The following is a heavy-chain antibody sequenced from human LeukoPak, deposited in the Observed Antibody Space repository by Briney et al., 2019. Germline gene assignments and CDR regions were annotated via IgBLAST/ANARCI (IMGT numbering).Heavy chain of an antibody. CDR2: NYPGDSDT. J-gene: IGHJ4*02. Sequence: GESLKISCKGSGYSFTNHWIGWVRQMPGKGLEWMGINYPGDSDTRYSTSFQGQVTISADKSISTAYLQWSSLKASDSAMYYCARHRGTTTVDYWGQGTLVTVSS. CDR1: GYSFTNHW. V-gene: IGHV5-51*01. CDR3: ARHRGTTTVDY. D-gene: IGHD1-1*01.